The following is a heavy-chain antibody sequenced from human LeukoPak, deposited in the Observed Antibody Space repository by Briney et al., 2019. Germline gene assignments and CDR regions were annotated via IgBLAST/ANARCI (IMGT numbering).Heavy chain of an antibody. V-gene: IGHV3-66*02. CDR3: AKAGYGGGSRTTYGDY. Sequence: GGSLRLSCAASGFTVSSNYMSWVRQAPGKGLEWVSVIYSGRTTYYADSVKGRFTISRDNSKNTLYLQMNSLRPEDTAVYYCAKAGYGGGSRTTYGDYWGQGTLVTVSS. D-gene: IGHD6-19*01. CDR1: GFTVSSNY. CDR2: IYSGRTT. J-gene: IGHJ4*02.